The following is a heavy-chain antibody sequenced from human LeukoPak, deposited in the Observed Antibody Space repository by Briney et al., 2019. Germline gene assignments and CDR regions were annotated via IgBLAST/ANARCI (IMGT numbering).Heavy chain of an antibody. CDR1: GFTFSSYA. CDR2: ISGSGGST. J-gene: IGHJ6*02. CDR3: AKGYSYGYYYYGMDV. V-gene: IGHV3-23*01. D-gene: IGHD5-18*01. Sequence: PGGSLRLSCAASGFTFSSYAMSWVRQAPGKGLEWVSAISGSGGSTYYADSVKGRFNISRDNSKNTLYLQMNSLRAEDTAVYYCAKGYSYGYYYYGMDVWGQGTTVTVSS.